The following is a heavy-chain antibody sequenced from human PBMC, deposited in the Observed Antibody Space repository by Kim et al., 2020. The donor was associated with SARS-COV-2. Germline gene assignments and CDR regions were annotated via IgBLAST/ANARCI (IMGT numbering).Heavy chain of an antibody. CDR3: SKAKIRGGYGSPGWCDP. D-gene: IGHD5-12*01. V-gene: IGHV3-23*03. J-gene: IGHJ5*02. CDR2: IYSGGSST. Sequence: GGSLRLSCAASGFTFSSYAMSWVRQAPGKGPEWVSVIYSGGSSTYYADSVKGRFTISRDNSKNTLYLQMNSLRAEDTAVYYCSKAKIRGGYGSPGWCDP. CDR1: GFTFSSYA.